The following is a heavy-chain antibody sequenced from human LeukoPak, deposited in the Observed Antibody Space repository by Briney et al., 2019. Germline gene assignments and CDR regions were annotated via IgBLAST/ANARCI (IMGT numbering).Heavy chain of an antibody. CDR2: IYPGDSDT. CDR3: ARHFMAMDSSWGYYYYYMDV. V-gene: IGHV5-51*01. CDR1: GYSFTSYW. D-gene: IGHD6-13*01. J-gene: IGHJ6*03. Sequence: GESLKISCKGSGYSFTSYWIGWVRQMPGKGLEWMGIIYPGDSDTRYSPSFQGQVTISADKSISTAYLQWSSLKASDTAMYYCARHFMAMDSSWGYYYYYMDVWGKGTTVTVSS.